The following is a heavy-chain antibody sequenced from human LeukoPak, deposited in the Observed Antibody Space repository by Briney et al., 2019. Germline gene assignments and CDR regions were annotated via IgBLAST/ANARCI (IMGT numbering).Heavy chain of an antibody. V-gene: IGHV3-7*01. J-gene: IGHJ4*02. CDR3: ARDAGGAGGERLNDY. Sequence: PGGSLRLSCAASGFTFSSYWMSWVRQAPGKGLEWVANIKQDGSEKYYVDSVKGRFTISRDNAKNSLYLQMNSLRAEDTAVYYCARDAGGAGGERLNDYWGQGTLVTVSS. CDR1: GFTFSSYW. CDR2: IKQDGSEK. D-gene: IGHD1-26*01.